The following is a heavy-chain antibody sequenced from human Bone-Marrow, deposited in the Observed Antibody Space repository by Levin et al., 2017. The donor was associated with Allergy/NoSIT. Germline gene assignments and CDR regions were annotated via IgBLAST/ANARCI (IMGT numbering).Heavy chain of an antibody. CDR3: AKDAVVAPGASMGWFDP. Sequence: PGGSLRLSCAASGFTFDIYAMSWVRQAPGKGLEWVSSITGSGGDTYYADSVKGRFTISRDNSRNRLYLQMKTVTAEDTAIYYCAKDAVVAPGASMGWFDPWGQGTPVTVSS. V-gene: IGHV3-23*01. CDR2: ITGSGGDT. CDR1: GFTFDIYA. J-gene: IGHJ5*02. D-gene: IGHD5-18*01.